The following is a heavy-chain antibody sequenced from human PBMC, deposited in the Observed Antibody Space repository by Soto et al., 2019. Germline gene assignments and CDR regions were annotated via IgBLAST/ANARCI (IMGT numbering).Heavy chain of an antibody. CDR3: AKDLGGGFDY. CDR1: GFTFSSYG. D-gene: IGHD2-15*01. V-gene: IGHV3-30*18. CDR2: ISYDGSNK. Sequence: GGSLRFSCAASGFTFSSYGMHWVRQAPGKGLEWVAVISYDGSNKYYADSVKGRFTISRDNSKNTLYLQMNSLRAEDTAVYYCAKDLGGGFDYWGQGTLVTVSS. J-gene: IGHJ4*02.